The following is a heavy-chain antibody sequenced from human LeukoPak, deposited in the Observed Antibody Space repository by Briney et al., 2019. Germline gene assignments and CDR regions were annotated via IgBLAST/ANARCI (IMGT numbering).Heavy chain of an antibody. Sequence: PGGSLRLSCAASGFSFSTYALTWVRQAPGKGLEWVSTISGSGGSTYYADSVKGRFTISRDNSKNTLYLQMNSLRAEDTAVYYCAKAGTMPGYFDYWGQGTLVTVSS. J-gene: IGHJ4*02. CDR3: AKAGTMPGYFDY. CDR2: ISGSGGST. V-gene: IGHV3-23*01. D-gene: IGHD2-2*01. CDR1: GFSFSTYA.